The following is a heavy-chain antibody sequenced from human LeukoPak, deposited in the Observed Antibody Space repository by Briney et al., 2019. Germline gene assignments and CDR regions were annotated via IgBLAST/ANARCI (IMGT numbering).Heavy chain of an antibody. CDR2: ISGSGDNT. D-gene: IGHD3-22*01. V-gene: IGHV3-23*01. CDR1: RFTFSNYW. J-gene: IGHJ4*02. Sequence: GGSLRLSCAASRFTFSNYWMTWVRQAPGKGLEWVSGISGSGDNTYYADSVKGRFTISRDNSKNTLYVQVNSLGTEDTAAYYCAKGSYYDSSGSFYFDYWGQGTLVTVSS. CDR3: AKGSYYDSSGSFYFDY.